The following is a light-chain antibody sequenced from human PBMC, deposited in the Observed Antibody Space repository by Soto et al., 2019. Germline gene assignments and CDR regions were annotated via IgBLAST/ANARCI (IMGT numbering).Light chain of an antibody. V-gene: IGKV1-39*01. J-gene: IGKJ1*01. CDR1: QNIETY. Sequence: DIKMTLSPASLLVSVSDSVTITCRASQNIETYLNWYQVEPGKAPKLLLSVAPGFQGEVPSYFSGSGSGTDFTLTICSLQPEDFATYYCQQNYNSPRTFGQGTKVDVK. CDR3: QQNYNSPRT. CDR2: VAP.